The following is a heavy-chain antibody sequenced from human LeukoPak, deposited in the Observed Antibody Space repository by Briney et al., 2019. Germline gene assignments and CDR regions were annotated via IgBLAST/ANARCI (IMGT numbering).Heavy chain of an antibody. J-gene: IGHJ6*03. CDR3: ASGSYPHYYYYYYMDV. Sequence: NPSETLSLTCTVSGGSISIYYWSWIRQPPGKGLEWIGYIYYSGSTNYNPSLKSRVTISVDTSKNQFSLKLSSVTAADTAVYYCASGSYPHYYYYYYMDVWGKGTTVTVSS. CDR2: IYYSGST. V-gene: IGHV4-59*01. CDR1: GGSISIYY. D-gene: IGHD1-1*01.